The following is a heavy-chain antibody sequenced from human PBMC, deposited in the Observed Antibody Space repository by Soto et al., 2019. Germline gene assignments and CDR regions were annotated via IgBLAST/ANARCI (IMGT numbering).Heavy chain of an antibody. V-gene: IGHV3-11*05. CDR3: ARGAYCSSTSCYAHDAFDI. D-gene: IGHD2-2*01. CDR2: ISSSSSYT. Sequence: PGGSLRLSCAASGFTFSDYYMSWIRQAPGKGLEWVSYISSSSSYTNYADSVKGRFTISRDNAKNSLYLQMNSLRAEDTAVYYCARGAYCSSTSCYAHDAFDIWGQGTMVTGSS. CDR1: GFTFSDYY. J-gene: IGHJ3*02.